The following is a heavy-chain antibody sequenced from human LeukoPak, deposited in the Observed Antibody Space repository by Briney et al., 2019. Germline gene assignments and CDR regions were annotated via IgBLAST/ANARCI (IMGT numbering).Heavy chain of an antibody. CDR2: ISGTGVST. D-gene: IGHD3-10*01. J-gene: IGHJ4*02. CDR1: GFTFRSTA. CDR3: AKDEGTSVDGDYFDY. Sequence: GGSLRLSCAASGFTFRSTAMSWVRQAPGKGLEWVSAISGTGVSTYYADSVKGRFTISRDNSKNTLYLHMNSLRAEDTAVYYCAKDEGTSVDGDYFDYWGQGTLVTVSS. V-gene: IGHV3-23*01.